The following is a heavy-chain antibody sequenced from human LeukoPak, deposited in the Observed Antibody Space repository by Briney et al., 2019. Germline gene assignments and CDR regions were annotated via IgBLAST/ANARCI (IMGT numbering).Heavy chain of an antibody. V-gene: IGHV4-59*12. D-gene: IGHD6-13*01. J-gene: IGHJ4*02. Sequence: PSETLSLTCTVSGGSISSYYWSWIRQPPGKGLEWIGEIYHSGSTNYNPSLKSRVTISVDKSKNQFSLKLSSVTAADTAVYYCARKIAYSSSWCFDYWGQGTLVTVSS. CDR1: GGSISSYY. CDR3: ARKIAYSSSWCFDY. CDR2: IYHSGST.